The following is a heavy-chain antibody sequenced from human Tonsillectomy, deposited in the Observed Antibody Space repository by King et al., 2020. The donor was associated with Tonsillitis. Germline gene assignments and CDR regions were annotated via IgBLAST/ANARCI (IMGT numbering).Heavy chain of an antibody. CDR2: IRSEAKNYAT. CDR3: AAGRDFDY. J-gene: IGHJ4*02. CDR1: GFIFSGSA. D-gene: IGHD5-24*01. Sequence: VQLVESGGGLVQPGGSLKLSCAASGFIFSGSAIHWVRQASGKGLEWVGRIRSEAKNYATEYAASLKGRFTIYRDDSKNTAYLQMNSLKTEDTAVYYCAAGRDFDYWGQGTLVTVSS. V-gene: IGHV3-73*02.